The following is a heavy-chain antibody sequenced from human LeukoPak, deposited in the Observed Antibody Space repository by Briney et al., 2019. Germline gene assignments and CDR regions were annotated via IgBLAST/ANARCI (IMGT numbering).Heavy chain of an antibody. J-gene: IGHJ4*02. CDR3: ARARAYYYDSSGYYLY. Sequence: SETLSLTCAVSGGSISSSNWWSWVRQPPGKGLEWIGEIYHSGSTNYNPSLKSRVTISVDKSKNQFSLKLSSVTAADTAVYYCARARAYYYDSSGYYLYWGQGTLVTVSS. CDR1: GGSISSSNW. V-gene: IGHV4-4*02. CDR2: IYHSGST. D-gene: IGHD3-22*01.